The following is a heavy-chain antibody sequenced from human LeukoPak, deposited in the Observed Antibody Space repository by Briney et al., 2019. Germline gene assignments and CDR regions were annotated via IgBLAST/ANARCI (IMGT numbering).Heavy chain of an antibody. V-gene: IGHV3-33*08. CDR2: IWYDGSNK. Sequence: GGSLRLSCAASGFRFSTYDTHWVRQAPGKGLEWVAVIWYDGSNKYYADSVKGRFTISRDNSKNTLYLQMNSLRAEDTAVYHCARAGQNNWFDPWGQGTLVTVSS. CDR1: GFRFSTYD. J-gene: IGHJ5*02. CDR3: ARAGQNNWFDP.